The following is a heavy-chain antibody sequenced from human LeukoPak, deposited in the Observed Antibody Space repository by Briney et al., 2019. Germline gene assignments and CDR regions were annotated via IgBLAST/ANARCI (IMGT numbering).Heavy chain of an antibody. D-gene: IGHD1-26*01. CDR2: IYYSGNT. V-gene: IGHV4-39*01. Sequence: PSETLSLTCSVSGGSISSSNYYWGWIRQPPGKGLEWIGSIYYSGNTQYNPSLKSRVTISVDTAKNQFSLKLSSVTAADTAVYYCASEGARGSYFFLRGQGTLVTVSS. CDR3: ASEGARGSYFFL. J-gene: IGHJ4*02. CDR1: GGSISSSNYY.